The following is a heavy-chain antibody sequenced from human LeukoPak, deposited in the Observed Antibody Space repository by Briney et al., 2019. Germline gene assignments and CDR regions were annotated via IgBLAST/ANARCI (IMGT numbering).Heavy chain of an antibody. CDR1: GGSISSSSYY. V-gene: IGHV4-39*07. J-gene: IGHJ5*02. Sequence: PSETLSLTCTVSGGSISSSSYYWGWIRQPPGKGLDWIGSIYYSGSTYYNPSLKSRVTISVDTSKNQFSLKLSSVTAADTAVYYCARVSRGQLVDWFDPWGQGTLVTVSS. CDR3: ARVSRGQLVDWFDP. CDR2: IYYSGST. D-gene: IGHD6-6*01.